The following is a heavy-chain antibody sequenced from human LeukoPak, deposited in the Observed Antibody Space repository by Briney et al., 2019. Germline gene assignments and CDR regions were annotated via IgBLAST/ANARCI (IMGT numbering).Heavy chain of an antibody. CDR3: ARAGAYHFDN. Sequence: GGSLRLSCAASGFTFSVSWMHWVRQAPGKGPVWVSRINSDGSSTYYADSVKGRFTISRDNTKNTLYLQMNSLRAEDTAVYYCARAGAYHFDNWGQGTLVTVSS. D-gene: IGHD3-16*01. V-gene: IGHV3-74*01. CDR2: INSDGSST. CDR1: GFTFSVSW. J-gene: IGHJ4*02.